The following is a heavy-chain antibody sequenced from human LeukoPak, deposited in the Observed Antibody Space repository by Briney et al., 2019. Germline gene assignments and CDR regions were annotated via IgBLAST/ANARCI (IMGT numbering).Heavy chain of an antibody. V-gene: IGHV3-33*01. Sequence: GGSLRLSCAASGFSFSSYGMHWVRQAPGKGLEWVAVIWYDGSKKYYADSVKGRFIISRDNSRNTLYLQMNSLRVEDTTVYYCARDQEDGSGSLAYWGQGTLVTVSS. CDR2: IWYDGSKK. D-gene: IGHD1-26*01. CDR3: ARDQEDGSGSLAY. J-gene: IGHJ4*02. CDR1: GFSFSSYG.